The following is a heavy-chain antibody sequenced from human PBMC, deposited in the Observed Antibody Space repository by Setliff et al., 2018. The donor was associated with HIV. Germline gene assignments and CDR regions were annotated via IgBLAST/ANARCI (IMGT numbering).Heavy chain of an antibody. CDR1: GFSFSTYW. V-gene: IGHV3-7*01. Sequence: GGSLRLSCVASGFSFSTYWMSWVRQAPGKGLEWVANIKRDGSEKDYADSVKGRFTISRDNAENSVHLQMNSLRAEDTAVYYCARDRDRQFNWYLDLWGRSTLVTVSS. CDR3: ARDRDRQFNWYLDL. J-gene: IGHJ2*01. CDR2: IKRDGSEK.